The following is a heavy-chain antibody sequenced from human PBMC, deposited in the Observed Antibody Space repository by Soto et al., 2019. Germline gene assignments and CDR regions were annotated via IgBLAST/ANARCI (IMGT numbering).Heavy chain of an antibody. V-gene: IGHV4-38-2*02. J-gene: IGHJ6*02. CDR3: AREGNSNYVGYYYYGMDV. Sequence: PETMSLTCAVSGYSISSGYYWGWIRQPAGKGLEWIGSIYHSGSTYYNPSLKSRVTISVDTAKNHFSLQLSSVTAADTAVYYCAREGNSNYVGYYYYGMDVWGQGTTVTVSS. D-gene: IGHD4-4*01. CDR1: GYSISSGYY. CDR2: IYHSGST.